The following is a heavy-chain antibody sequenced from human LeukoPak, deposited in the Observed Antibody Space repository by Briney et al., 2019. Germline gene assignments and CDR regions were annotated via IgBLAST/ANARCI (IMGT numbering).Heavy chain of an antibody. Sequence: PGGSLRLSCAVSGFIFSSYWMTWIRQPPGKGLEWIGYIYYSGSTNYNPSLKSRVTISVDTSKNQFSLKLSSVTAADTAVYYCARGGWARGAFDIWGQGTMVTVSS. J-gene: IGHJ3*02. V-gene: IGHV4-59*01. CDR3: ARGGWARGAFDI. CDR1: GFIFSSYW. D-gene: IGHD3-10*01. CDR2: IYYSGST.